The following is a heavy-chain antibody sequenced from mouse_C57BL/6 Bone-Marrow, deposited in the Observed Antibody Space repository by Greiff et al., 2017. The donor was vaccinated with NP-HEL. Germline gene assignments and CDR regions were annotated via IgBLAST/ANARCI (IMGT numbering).Heavy chain of an antibody. Sequence: QVQLQQPGAELVKPGASVKLSCKASGYTFTSYWMQWVKQRPGQGLEWIGEIDPSDSYTNYNQKFKGKATLTVDTSSSTAYMQLSSLTSEDSAFYYCARTPFAYWGQGTLVTVSA. CDR1: GYTFTSYW. V-gene: IGHV1-50*01. J-gene: IGHJ3*01. CDR3: ARTPFAY. CDR2: IDPSDSYT.